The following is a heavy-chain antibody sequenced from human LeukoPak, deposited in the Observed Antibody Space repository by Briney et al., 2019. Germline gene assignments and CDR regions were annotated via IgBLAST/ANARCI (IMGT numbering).Heavy chain of an antibody. CDR2: ISAYNGNT. J-gene: IGHJ4*02. CDR1: GYTFTSYG. Sequence: GASVKVSCKASGYTFTSYGISWVRQAPGQGLEWMGWISAYNGNTNYAQKLQGRVTMTTDTSTSTAYMELSSLRPEDTAVYYCARTLITSGGANFDYWGQGTLVTVSS. D-gene: IGHD3-16*01. CDR3: ARTLITSGGANFDY. V-gene: IGHV1-18*01.